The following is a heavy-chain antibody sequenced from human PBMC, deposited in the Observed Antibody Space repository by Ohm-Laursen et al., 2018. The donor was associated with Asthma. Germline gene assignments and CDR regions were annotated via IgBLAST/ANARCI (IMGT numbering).Heavy chain of an antibody. J-gene: IGHJ6*02. Sequence: SLRLSCTASGFSFSSYSMNWVRQAPGKGLEWVSFISSSGSSIYYADSVKGRFTISRDNAKNSLYLQMNSLRAEDTAVYYCARVLTTVTKFYYYGMDVWGQGTTVTVSS. CDR2: ISSSGSSI. D-gene: IGHD4-17*01. V-gene: IGHV3-21*01. CDR3: ARVLTTVTKFYYYGMDV. CDR1: GFSFSSYS.